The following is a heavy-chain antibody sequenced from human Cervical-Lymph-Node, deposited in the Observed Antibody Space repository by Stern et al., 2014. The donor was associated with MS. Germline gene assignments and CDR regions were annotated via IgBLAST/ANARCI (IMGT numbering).Heavy chain of an antibody. D-gene: IGHD1-1*01. Sequence: VQLVESGAEVKKPGSSVRLSCKASENTFRSNAINWVRQAPGQGLEWMGGLIPALGSTNFAQKFRGRVTITTDESTNTTYMEMSSLRSDDTAVYYCAIRGLGRRQASDFWGQGTLVTVSS. CDR2: LIPALGST. CDR3: AIRGLGRRQASDF. J-gene: IGHJ4*02. CDR1: ENTFRSNA. V-gene: IGHV1-69*01.